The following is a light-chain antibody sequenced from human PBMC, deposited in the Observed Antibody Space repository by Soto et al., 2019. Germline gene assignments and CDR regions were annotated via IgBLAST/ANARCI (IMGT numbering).Light chain of an antibody. CDR1: QSVSNNY. CDR2: GAS. CDR3: HKYGSSPQVN. J-gene: IGKJ5*01. Sequence: EIVLPPSPATLSLSPVEISTLSFLAIQSVSNNYLAWYQQKPGQAPRLLIYGASNRATGIPDRFSGSGSGPDFTLTIRRLEPEDFAMYYCHKYGSSPQVNFGNGKRLALK. V-gene: IGKV3-20*01.